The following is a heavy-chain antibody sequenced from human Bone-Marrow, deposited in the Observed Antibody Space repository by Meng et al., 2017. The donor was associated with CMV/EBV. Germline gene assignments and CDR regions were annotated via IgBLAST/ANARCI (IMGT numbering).Heavy chain of an antibody. CDR2: IYYTGST. D-gene: IGHD6-13*01. CDR1: GASVNSGRYY. V-gene: IGHV4-61*01. CDR3: ARIPPPYSSSWYDLDYYYYGMDV. Sequence: SETLSLTCSVSGASVNSGRYYWTWVRQAPGNGLEWLGYIYYTGSTNYNPSLRSRITISVDTSKNQFSLKLSSVTAADTAVYYCARIPPPYSSSWYDLDYYYYGMDVWGQGTTVTVSS. J-gene: IGHJ6*02.